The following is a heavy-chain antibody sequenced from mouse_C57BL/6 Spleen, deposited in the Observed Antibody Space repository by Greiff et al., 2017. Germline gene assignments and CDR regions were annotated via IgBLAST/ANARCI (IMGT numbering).Heavy chain of an antibody. CDR3: ARGYYYGSSYNWYFDV. CDR1: GYTFTTYP. CDR2: FHPYNDDT. Sequence: QVQLQQSGAELVKPGASVKMSCKASGYTFTTYPIEWMKQNHGKSLEWIGNFHPYNDDTKYNEKFKGKATLTVEKSSSTVYLELSRLTSDDSAVXYCARGYYYGSSYNWYFDVWGTGTTVTVSS. D-gene: IGHD1-1*01. J-gene: IGHJ1*03. V-gene: IGHV1-47*01.